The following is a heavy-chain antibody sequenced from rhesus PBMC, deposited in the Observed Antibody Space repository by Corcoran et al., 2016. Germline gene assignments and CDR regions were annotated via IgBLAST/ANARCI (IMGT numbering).Heavy chain of an antibody. CDR3: ARRDVWNNGIIDY. CDR1: GFSLSTSGLG. CDR2: VYWDDDK. J-gene: IGHJ4*01. D-gene: IGHD1-20*01. Sequence: QVTWKESGPALVKPTQTLTLTCTFTGFSLSTSGLGINWISQHPGKALEWLASVYWDDDKGYTTSLKSRLTISKDTSKNQVVLTMSNMDPVDTATYYCARRDVWNNGIIDYGGQGFLVTVSS. V-gene: IGHV2S1*01.